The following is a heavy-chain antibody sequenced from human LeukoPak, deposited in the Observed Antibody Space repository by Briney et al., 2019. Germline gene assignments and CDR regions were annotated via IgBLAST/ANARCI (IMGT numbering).Heavy chain of an antibody. J-gene: IGHJ4*02. Sequence: GGSLRLSCAASGFTFSTYAMTWVRQPPGKGLEWVSSINSGGTTYYADSVTGRFTISRDNSKNTVHPQMNSLRAEDTAVYYCAREMGWNYGDYWGQGTLVTVSS. CDR2: INSGGTT. CDR3: AREMGWNYGDY. V-gene: IGHV3-23*01. CDR1: GFTFSTYA. D-gene: IGHD1-7*01.